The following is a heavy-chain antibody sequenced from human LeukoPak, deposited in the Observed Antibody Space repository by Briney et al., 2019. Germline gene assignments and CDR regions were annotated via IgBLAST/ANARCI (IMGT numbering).Heavy chain of an antibody. D-gene: IGHD3-22*01. CDR2: ISGSGGST. J-gene: IGHJ5*02. V-gene: IGHV3-23*01. CDR3: TRRSTDDSSGYYSS. CDR1: GFTISSYG. Sequence: GGSLRLSCAASGFTISSYGMRWVRQAPGKGLEWVSAISGSGGSTYYADSVKGRFTISRDDSKNTAYLQMNSLKTEDTAVYYCTRRSTDDSSGYYSSWGQGTLVTVSS.